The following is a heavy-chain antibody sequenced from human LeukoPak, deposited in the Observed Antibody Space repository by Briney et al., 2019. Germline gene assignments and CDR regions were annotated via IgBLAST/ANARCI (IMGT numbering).Heavy chain of an antibody. CDR3: VRHYGGSSESYFDY. Sequence: GGSLRLSCAASGFTFSTYAMHWVRQAPGKGLEWVAVISYDGSNKYYVDSVKGRFTISRDNSKNTLYLQMNSLRAEDTAVYYCVRHYGGSSESYFDYWGQGTLVTVSS. J-gene: IGHJ4*02. V-gene: IGHV3-30-3*01. CDR2: ISYDGSNK. D-gene: IGHD4-23*01. CDR1: GFTFSTYA.